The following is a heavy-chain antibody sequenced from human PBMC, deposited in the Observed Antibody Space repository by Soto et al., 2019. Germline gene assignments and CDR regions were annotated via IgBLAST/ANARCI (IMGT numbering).Heavy chain of an antibody. D-gene: IGHD2-15*01. CDR2: IDYNGVT. CDR3: GKVLVGPTGHTDSQS. V-gene: IGHV4-39*01. J-gene: IGHJ5*02. Sequence: PSETLSLTCTFSGGSIYRSGYYWGWIRQPPGRGLEWIGNIDYNGVTYSNPSLKSRVTISRDTSKNQFSLKLTSVTAADTALYYCGKVLVGPTGHTDSQSWRPVTLFGVSS. CDR1: GGSIYRSGYY.